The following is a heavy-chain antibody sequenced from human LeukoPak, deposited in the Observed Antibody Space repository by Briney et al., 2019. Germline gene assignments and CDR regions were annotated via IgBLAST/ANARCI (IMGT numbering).Heavy chain of an antibody. CDR3: ARGTPKGIAAAGTGMDV. V-gene: IGHV1-3*01. J-gene: IGHJ6*04. CDR2: INAGNGNT. D-gene: IGHD6-13*01. CDR1: GYTFTSYA. Sequence: ASVKVSCKASGYTFTSYAMHWVRQAPGQRLEWMGWINAGNGNTKYSQKFQGRVTITRDTSASTAYMELSSLRSEDTAVYYCARGTPKGIAAAGTGMDVWGKGTTVTVSS.